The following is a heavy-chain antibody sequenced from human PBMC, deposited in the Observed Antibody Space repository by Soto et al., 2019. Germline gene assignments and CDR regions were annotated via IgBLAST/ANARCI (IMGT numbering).Heavy chain of an antibody. Sequence: ASETLSLTCAVYGGSFNNYYWNWIRQPPGKGLEWIGEINHSGSTNCNPSLKSRVTISVDTSKNQFSLKLSSVTAADTAVYYCASRSGGSCYCFDYWGQGALVTVSS. J-gene: IGHJ4*02. CDR1: GGSFNNYY. D-gene: IGHD2-15*01. CDR2: INHSGST. V-gene: IGHV4-34*01. CDR3: ASRSGGSCYCFDY.